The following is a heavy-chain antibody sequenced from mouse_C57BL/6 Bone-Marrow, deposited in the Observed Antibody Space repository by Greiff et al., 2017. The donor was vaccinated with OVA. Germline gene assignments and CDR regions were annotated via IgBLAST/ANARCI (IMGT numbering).Heavy chain of an antibody. D-gene: IGHD1-1*01. CDR2: ISNGGGST. CDR1: GFTFSDYY. V-gene: IGHV5-12*01. J-gene: IGHJ4*01. CDR3: ASTTVEDAMDY. Sequence: EVKLMESGGGLVQPGGSLKLSCAASGFTFSDYYMYWVRQTPEKRLEWVAYISNGGGSTYYPDTVKGRFTISRDNAKNTLYLQMSRLKSEDTAMYYCASTTVEDAMDYWGQGTSVTVSS.